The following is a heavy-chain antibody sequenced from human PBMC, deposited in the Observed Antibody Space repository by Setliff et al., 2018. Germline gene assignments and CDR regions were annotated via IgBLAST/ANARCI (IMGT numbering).Heavy chain of an antibody. CDR3: ASDFSTPHFGVARGSYYYYYMDV. CDR2: IYYSGST. J-gene: IGHJ6*03. V-gene: IGHV4-59*01. Sequence: SETMSLTCTVSGGSISSYSWSWIRQPPGKGLEWTGYIYYSGSTNYNPALKSRVTKSVNPSKNQFSLKRSSVPAADTAVYSCASDFSTPHFGVARGSYYYYYMDVWGKGTTVTVSS. CDR1: GGSISSYS. D-gene: IGHD3-3*01.